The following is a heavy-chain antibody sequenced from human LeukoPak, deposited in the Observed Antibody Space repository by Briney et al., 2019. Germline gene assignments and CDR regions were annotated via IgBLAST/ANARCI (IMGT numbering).Heavy chain of an antibody. V-gene: IGHV1-69*04. CDR1: GGTFSSYA. D-gene: IGHD3-22*01. CDR3: ARDSHYYDSSGYYLW. CDR2: IIPILGIA. Sequence: ASVKVSCKASGGTFSSYAISWVRQAPGQGLEWMGRIIPILGIANYAQKFQGRVTITADKSTSTAYMELSSLRSEDTAVYYCARDSHYYDSSGYYLWWGQGTLVTVSS. J-gene: IGHJ4*02.